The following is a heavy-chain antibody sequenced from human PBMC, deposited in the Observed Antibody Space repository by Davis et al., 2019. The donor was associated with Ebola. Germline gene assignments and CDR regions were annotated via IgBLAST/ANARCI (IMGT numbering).Heavy chain of an antibody. V-gene: IGHV6-1*01. J-gene: IGHJ4*02. CDR2: TYYTSKWFN. D-gene: IGHD5-12*01. CDR3: ARGWLRVGFDY. Sequence: HSQTLSLTCDIFGDSVSGNSGAWNWIRQSPSRGLEWLGRTYYTSKWFNHYAASVKSRITINTDTSKNQLSLQLNSVTPEDTAVYYCARGWLRVGFDYWGQGTLVTVSS. CDR1: GDSVSGNSGA.